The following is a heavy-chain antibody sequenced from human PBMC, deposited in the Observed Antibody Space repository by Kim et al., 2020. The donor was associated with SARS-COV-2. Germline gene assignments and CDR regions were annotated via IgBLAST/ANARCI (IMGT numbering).Heavy chain of an antibody. V-gene: IGHV4-59*01. D-gene: IGHD3-22*01. CDR3: ARRDTRGYYSL. CDR1: DGSIRDYY. J-gene: IGHJ4*02. Sequence: SETLSLTYTVSDGSIRDYYWSWFRQPPGKGLEWIGYVFSSGTTNYNPSLESRLTISVDTSKNQFSLRLRSVTAADTAVYYGARRDTRGYYSLWGQGSLVTVSS. CDR2: VFSSGTT.